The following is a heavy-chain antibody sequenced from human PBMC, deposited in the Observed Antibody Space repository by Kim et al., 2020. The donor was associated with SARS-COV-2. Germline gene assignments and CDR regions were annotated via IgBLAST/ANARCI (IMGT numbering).Heavy chain of an antibody. Sequence: SETLSLTCAVYGGSFSGYYWSWIRQPPGKGLEWIGEINHSGSTNYNPSLKSRVTISVDTSKNQFSLKLSSVTAADTAVYYCARGSRGYCSSTSCSNYYY. CDR3: ARGSRGYCSSTSCSNYYY. CDR1: GGSFSGYY. D-gene: IGHD2-2*01. J-gene: IGHJ6*01. CDR2: INHSGST. V-gene: IGHV4-34*01.